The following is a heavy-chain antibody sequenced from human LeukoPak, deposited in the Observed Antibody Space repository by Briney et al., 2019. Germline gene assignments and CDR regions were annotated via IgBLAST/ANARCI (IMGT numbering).Heavy chain of an antibody. CDR1: GGFISSYY. D-gene: IGHD3-10*01. V-gene: IGHV4-59*01. CDR3: ARETGYYGSGSRGYFDL. Sequence: SETLSLTCNASGGFISSYYWSWIRQPPGKGLEWIAYIYYSGSTNYNPSLKSRVTISVDTSKNQFSLKLSSVTAADTAVYYCARETGYYGSGSRGYFDLWGRGTLVTVSS. J-gene: IGHJ2*01. CDR2: IYYSGST.